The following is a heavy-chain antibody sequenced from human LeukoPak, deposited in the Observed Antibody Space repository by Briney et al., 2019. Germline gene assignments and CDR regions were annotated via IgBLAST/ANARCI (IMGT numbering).Heavy chain of an antibody. J-gene: IGHJ4*02. V-gene: IGHV3-66*01. D-gene: IGHD6-19*01. Sequence: GGSLRLSCAASGFTVSNNYMTWVRQAPGKGLEWVSVIYDGGITYYADSVRGRFTISRDDSKNTVYLQMNSLSVDDTAVYYCARDQSGGWYLAYWGQGTLVTVSS. CDR2: IYDGGIT. CDR3: ARDQSGGWYLAY. CDR1: GFTVSNNY.